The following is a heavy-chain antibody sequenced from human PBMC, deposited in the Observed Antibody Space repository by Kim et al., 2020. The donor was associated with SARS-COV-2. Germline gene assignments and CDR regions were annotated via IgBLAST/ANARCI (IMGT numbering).Heavy chain of an antibody. V-gene: IGHV3-53*01. D-gene: IGHD3-9*01. CDR2: IYSGGST. CDR1: GFTVSSNY. Sequence: GGSLRLSCAASGFTVSSNYMSWVRQAPGKGLEWVSVIYSGGSTYYADSVKGRFTISRDNSKNTLYLQMNSLRAEDTAVYYCAISTGAYYDILTGYLNLYYFDYWGQGTLVTVSS. J-gene: IGHJ4*02. CDR3: AISTGAYYDILTGYLNLYYFDY.